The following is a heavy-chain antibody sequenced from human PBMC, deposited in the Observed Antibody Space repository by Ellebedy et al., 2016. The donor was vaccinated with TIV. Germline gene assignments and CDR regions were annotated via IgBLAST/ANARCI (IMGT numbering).Heavy chain of an antibody. D-gene: IGHD4-17*01. J-gene: IGHJ4*02. Sequence: YDGSNKYYTDSVRARFTISRDNSQNTLYLQMNSLRPEDTAVYYCTIEIGYGDLFDYWGQGTLVTVSS. CDR3: TIEIGYGDLFDY. CDR2: YDGSNK. V-gene: IGHV3-30*10.